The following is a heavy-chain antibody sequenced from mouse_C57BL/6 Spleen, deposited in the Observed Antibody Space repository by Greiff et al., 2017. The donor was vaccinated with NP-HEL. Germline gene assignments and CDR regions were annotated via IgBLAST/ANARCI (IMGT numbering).Heavy chain of an antibody. Sequence: VQLQQSGAELAKPGASVKLSCKASGYTFTSYWMHWVKQRPGKGLEWIGYINPSSGYTKYNQKFKDKATFTADKSSSTAYMQLSSRTYEDSAVYYCATNHDDGSSDWLAYWGQGTLVTVAA. J-gene: IGHJ3*01. CDR3: ATNHDDGSSDWLAY. D-gene: IGHD1-1*01. CDR1: GYTFTSYW. V-gene: IGHV1-7*01. CDR2: INPSSGYT.